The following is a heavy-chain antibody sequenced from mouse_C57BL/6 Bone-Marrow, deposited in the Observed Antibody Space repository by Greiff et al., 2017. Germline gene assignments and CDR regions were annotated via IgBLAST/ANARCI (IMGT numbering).Heavy chain of an antibody. J-gene: IGHJ4*01. Sequence: EVKLMESGGGLVQPGRSLRLSCATSGFTFSDFYMEWVRQAPGKGLEWIAASRNKANGYTTEYSASGKGRFIVSRDTSQSILYLQMNALRAEDTAIYYCARELNWDGAMDYWGQGTSVTVSS. CDR3: ARELNWDGAMDY. D-gene: IGHD4-1*01. CDR2: SRNKANGYTT. CDR1: GFTFSDFY. V-gene: IGHV7-1*01.